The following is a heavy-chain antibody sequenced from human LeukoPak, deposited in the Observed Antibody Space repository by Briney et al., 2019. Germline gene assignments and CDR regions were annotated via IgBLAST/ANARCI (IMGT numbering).Heavy chain of an antibody. CDR3: ARESSSSWGNWFDP. D-gene: IGHD6-13*01. V-gene: IGHV3-48*01. Sequence: GGSLRLSCAASGFTFSSYSMNWVRQAPGKGLEWLSYISGSSSTIYYADSVKGRFTISRDNAKNSLYLQMNSLRADDTAVYYCARESSSSWGNWFDPWGQGTLVTVSS. CDR1: GFTFSSYS. J-gene: IGHJ5*02. CDR2: ISGSSSTI.